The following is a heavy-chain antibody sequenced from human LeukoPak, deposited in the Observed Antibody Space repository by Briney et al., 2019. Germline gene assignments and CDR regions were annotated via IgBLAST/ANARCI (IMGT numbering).Heavy chain of an antibody. D-gene: IGHD6-13*01. CDR1: GFTFSSYD. V-gene: IGHV3-30*18. J-gene: IGHJ6*02. CDR3: AKHAAAAGHGIDV. Sequence: TGGSLRLSCAASGFTFSSYDMHWVRQAPGKGLEWVAGISYDGSNKYYADSVKGRFTISRDNSKNTLDLQMTSLRAEDTAVYYCAKHAAAAGHGIDVWGQGTTVTVSS. CDR2: ISYDGSNK.